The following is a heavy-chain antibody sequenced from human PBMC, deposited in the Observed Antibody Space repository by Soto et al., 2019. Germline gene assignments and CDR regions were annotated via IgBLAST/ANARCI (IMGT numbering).Heavy chain of an antibody. J-gene: IGHJ6*02. V-gene: IGHV4-34*01. CDR2: ITHRGST. D-gene: IGHD6-13*01. Sequence: PSETLSLTCAVYGGSFSGYYWSWIRQPPGKGLAWLGEITHRGSTNYNPSLTSRVTLSVDTSKNQFSLKLSSVTAEDTAVYYCARELGGRDSSSWYYYGRDGWGQGTTVTVAS. CDR1: GGSFSGYY. CDR3: ARELGGRDSSSWYYYGRDG.